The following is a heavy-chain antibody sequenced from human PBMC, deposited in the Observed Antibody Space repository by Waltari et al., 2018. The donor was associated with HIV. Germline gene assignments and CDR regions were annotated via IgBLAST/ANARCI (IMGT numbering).Heavy chain of an antibody. J-gene: IGHJ4*02. CDR2: INEDGNTI. V-gene: IGHV3-74*01. CDR3: VKDMFGEYDY. D-gene: IGHD3-10*02. CDR1: GFGISTYW. Sequence: EVQLVESGGGSVQPGGSLRLSCVVSGFGISTYWMHWVRQTPGKGLVWVARINEDGNTIDHAGSVRGRFTISRDSAKNTLFLQMNSLRDEDTAMYYCVKDMFGEYDYWGQGALVTVSS.